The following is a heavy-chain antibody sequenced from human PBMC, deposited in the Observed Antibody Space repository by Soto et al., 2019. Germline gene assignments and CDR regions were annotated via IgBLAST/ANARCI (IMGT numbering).Heavy chain of an antibody. Sequence: SETLPLTCTVSGGSISSYDLSWIRQRSGTGLEWIGRIYSGGNTNYTPSLKSRVTMSVDTSKNQFSLKLTSVTDADTAVYYCARIDYSRQLAPYYYGMDVWGQGTTVTVSS. CDR1: GGSISSYD. V-gene: IGHV4-4*07. D-gene: IGHD4-4*01. CDR3: ARIDYSRQLAPYYYGMDV. J-gene: IGHJ6*02. CDR2: IYSGGNT.